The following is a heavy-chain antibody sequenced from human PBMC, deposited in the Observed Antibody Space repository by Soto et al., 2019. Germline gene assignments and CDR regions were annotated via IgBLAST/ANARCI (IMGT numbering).Heavy chain of an antibody. CDR3: ARDYDYIWGSYRYRHDAFDI. CDR2: INSDGSST. V-gene: IGHV3-74*01. Sequence: GGSLRLSCAASGFTFSSYWMHWVRQAPGKGLVWVSRINSDGSSTSYADSVKGRFTISRDNAKNTLYLQMNSLRAEDTAVYYCARDYDYIWGSYRYRHDAFDIWGQGTMVTVSS. CDR1: GFTFSSYW. D-gene: IGHD3-16*02. J-gene: IGHJ3*02.